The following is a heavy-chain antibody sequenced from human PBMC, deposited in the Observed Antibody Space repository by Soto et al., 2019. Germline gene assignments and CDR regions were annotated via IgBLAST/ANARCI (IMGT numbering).Heavy chain of an antibody. Sequence: QVQLVQSGAEVKKPGSSVKVSCKASGGTFSSYTISWVRQAPGQGLEWMGRIIPILGIANYAQKFQGRVKITADKSTSTAYMELSRLRSEDTAVYYCAALSYYYGSGSVNFDYWGQGTLVTVSS. CDR1: GGTFSSYT. V-gene: IGHV1-69*02. D-gene: IGHD3-10*01. CDR3: AALSYYYGSGSVNFDY. J-gene: IGHJ4*02. CDR2: IIPILGIA.